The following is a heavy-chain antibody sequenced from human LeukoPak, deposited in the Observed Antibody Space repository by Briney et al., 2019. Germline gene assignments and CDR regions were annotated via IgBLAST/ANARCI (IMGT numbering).Heavy chain of an antibody. Sequence: PSETLSLTCTVSGGSISSGGYYWSWIRQHPGKGLEWIGYIYYSGSTYYNPSLKSRVTISVDTSKNQFSLKLNSVTAADTAVYYCARETVVVPAAPPASWFDPWGQGTLVTVSS. CDR2: IYYSGST. CDR1: GGSISSGGYY. CDR3: ARETVVVPAAPPASWFDP. V-gene: IGHV4-31*03. D-gene: IGHD2-2*01. J-gene: IGHJ5*02.